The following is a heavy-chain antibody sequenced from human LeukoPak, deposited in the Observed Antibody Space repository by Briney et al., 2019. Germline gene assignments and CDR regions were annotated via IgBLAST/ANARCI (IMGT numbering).Heavy chain of an antibody. CDR3: ARERGG. J-gene: IGHJ3*01. CDR1: GFTVSSNY. Sequence: GGSLRLSCAASGFTVSSNYMSWVRQAPGGGLEWVSDIYSGGFTNYADSVKGRSTISRDNSNNALYLQMNSLRAEDTAVYYCARERGGWGQGTMVTVAS. V-gene: IGHV3-53*01. CDR2: IYSGGFT. D-gene: IGHD3-16*01.